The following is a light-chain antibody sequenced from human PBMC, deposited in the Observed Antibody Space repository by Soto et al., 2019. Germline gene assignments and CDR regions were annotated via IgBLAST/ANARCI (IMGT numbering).Light chain of an antibody. Sequence: QSALTQPASVAGSPGQSITISCTGTSSDVGGYNYVSWYPQHPGKAPKLMIYDVSNRPSGVSNRFSGSKSGNTASLTISGLQAEDEADYYCSSYTSSSTLGVFGGGTELTVL. J-gene: IGLJ2*01. V-gene: IGLV2-14*01. CDR3: SSYTSSSTLGV. CDR2: DVS. CDR1: SSDVGGYNY.